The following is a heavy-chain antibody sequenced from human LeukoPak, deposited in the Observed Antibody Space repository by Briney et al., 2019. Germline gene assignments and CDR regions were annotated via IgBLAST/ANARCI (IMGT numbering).Heavy chain of an antibody. CDR1: GGSISTSY. CDR3: ARLLAYKSTWFDY. V-gene: IGHV4-59*01. CDR2: IYHNGNT. J-gene: IGHJ4*02. D-gene: IGHD2/OR15-2a*01. Sequence: SETLSLTCTVSGGSISTSYWSWIRQPPGKGLEWIGYIYHNGNTNYNPSLKGRITISVDTSENQFSLKLNSVTAADTAVYYCARLLAYKSTWFDYWGQGILVTVSS.